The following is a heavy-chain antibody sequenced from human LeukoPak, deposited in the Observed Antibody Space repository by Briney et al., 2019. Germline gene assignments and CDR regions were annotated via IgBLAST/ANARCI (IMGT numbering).Heavy chain of an antibody. CDR3: ARNFYASSGYYLDDFYFDF. Sequence: PSDTLSLTCTVSGASIISDTYYWGWLRQPQGKGLEWIGSIYYSGSTYYSLSLKSRVTMSVDTSTNQFSLKLISVTAADTALYYCARNFYASSGYYLDDFYFDFWGQGTLVTVSS. CDR2: IYYSGST. J-gene: IGHJ4*02. D-gene: IGHD3-22*01. V-gene: IGHV4-39*07. CDR1: GASIISDTYY.